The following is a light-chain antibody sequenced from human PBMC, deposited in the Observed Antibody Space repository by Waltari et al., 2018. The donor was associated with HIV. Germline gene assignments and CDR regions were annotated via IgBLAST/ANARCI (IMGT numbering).Light chain of an antibody. V-gene: IGKV4-1*01. Sequence: IVMTQSPDSLAVSLGERATINCQSSQSVLYKSINKNYLAWYQQKAGQPPKLLFFWASTRASGVPDLFTASGSGTDFTRTVSSLQAEDVAVYYCQQYFMSPLTFGQGTRLEIK. CDR3: QQYFMSPLT. CDR1: QSVLYKSINKNY. CDR2: WAS. J-gene: IGKJ5*01.